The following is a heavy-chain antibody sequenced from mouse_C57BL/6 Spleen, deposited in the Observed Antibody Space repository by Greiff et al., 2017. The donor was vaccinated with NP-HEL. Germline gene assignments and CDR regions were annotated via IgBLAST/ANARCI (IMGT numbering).Heavy chain of an antibody. V-gene: IGHV5-9-1*02. CDR3: TRDAIITTVVANYYAMDY. Sequence: EVKLVESGEGLVKPGGSLKLSCAASGFTFSSYAMSWVRQTPEKRLEWVAYISSGGDYIYYADTVKGRFTISRDNARNTLYLQMSSLKSEDTAMYYCTRDAIITTVVANYYAMDYWGQGTSVTVSS. CDR2: ISSGGDYI. CDR1: GFTFSSYA. D-gene: IGHD1-1*01. J-gene: IGHJ4*01.